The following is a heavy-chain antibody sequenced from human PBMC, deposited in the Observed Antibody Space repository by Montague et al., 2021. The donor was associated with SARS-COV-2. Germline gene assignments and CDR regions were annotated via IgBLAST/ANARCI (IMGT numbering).Heavy chain of an antibody. V-gene: IGHV5-10-1*01. J-gene: IGHJ6*03. Sequence: QSGAEVKKPGESLRISCKSYGYRFTNYWITWVRQTPEKGLEWMGRIDPSDSYNNYSPSFQGHVTISADKTITTVNLQWNSLRASDTGMYYCERHPLAPPFRNYYYNCMDVWGKGTSVVVSS. CDR1: GYRFTNYW. CDR2: IDPSDSYN. CDR3: ERHPLAPPFRNYYYNCMDV.